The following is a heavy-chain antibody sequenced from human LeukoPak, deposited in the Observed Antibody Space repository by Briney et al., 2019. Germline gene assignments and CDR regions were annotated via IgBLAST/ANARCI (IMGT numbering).Heavy chain of an antibody. Sequence: GGSLRLSCAASGFTFSSYSMNWVRQAPGKGLEWVSSISSSSSYIYYADSVKGRFTISRDNAKNSLYLQMNSLRAEDTAVYYCARDGGEQLRYFDWFPGYYYYYMDVWGKGTTVTVSS. D-gene: IGHD3-9*01. CDR2: ISSSSSYI. CDR3: ARDGGEQLRYFDWFPGYYYYYMDV. CDR1: GFTFSSYS. V-gene: IGHV3-21*01. J-gene: IGHJ6*03.